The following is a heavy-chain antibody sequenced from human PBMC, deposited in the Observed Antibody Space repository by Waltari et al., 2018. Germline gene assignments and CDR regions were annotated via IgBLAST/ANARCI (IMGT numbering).Heavy chain of an antibody. V-gene: IGHV1-69*10. Sequence: QVQLVQSGAAVKKPGSSVKVSCKASGGTFSSYANHWVRQAPGQGLEWMGGIIPILGIANYAQKFQGRVTITADKSTSTAYMELSSLRSEDTAVYYCARDGNIVGATHYWGQGTLVTVSS. CDR1: GGTFSSYA. CDR3: ARDGNIVGATHY. J-gene: IGHJ4*02. D-gene: IGHD1-26*01. CDR2: IIPILGIA.